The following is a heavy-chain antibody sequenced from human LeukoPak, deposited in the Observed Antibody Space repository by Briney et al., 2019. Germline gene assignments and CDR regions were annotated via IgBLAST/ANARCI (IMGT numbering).Heavy chain of an antibody. V-gene: IGHV4-4*03. J-gene: IGHJ3*02. CDR3: AVYCSSTSGYYAFDI. CDR2: IHHSGST. CDR1: GGSLSRSIW. Sequence: PPGAPSLTCAVSGGSLSRSIWWSGARQPPGKGREGIDEIHHSGSTNFNPSLKRRVTLSVDKIQNQFSVKLSSVTAADTAVYYCAVYCSSTSGYYAFDIWGQGKMVTVSS. D-gene: IGHD2-2*01.